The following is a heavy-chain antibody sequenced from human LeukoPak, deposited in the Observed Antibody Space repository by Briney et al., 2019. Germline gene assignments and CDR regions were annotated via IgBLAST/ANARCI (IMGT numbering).Heavy chain of an antibody. Sequence: GASVKVSFKSSAYTLTVYYIHLVRQAPGQGLEWTGIINPTGGSTSYSQKFQGKVTITRDTSTSTVYMELSSLRSEDTAVYYCAREGSYSGSSRSRFDYWGQGNLVTVSS. D-gene: IGHD6-6*01. CDR3: AREGSYSGSSRSRFDY. V-gene: IGHV1-46*01. J-gene: IGHJ4*02. CDR1: AYTLTVYY. CDR2: INPTGGST.